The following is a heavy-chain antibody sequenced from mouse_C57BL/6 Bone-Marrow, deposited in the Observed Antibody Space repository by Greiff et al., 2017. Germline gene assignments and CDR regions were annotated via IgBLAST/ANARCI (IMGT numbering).Heavy chain of an antibody. Sequence: QVQLQQSGPELVRPGVSVKISCKGSGYTFTDYAMHWVKQSHAKSLEWIGVISTYYGDASYNQKLKDKATMTVDKSSSTAYMELARLTSEDSAVYYWARGRDTTRGFDYWGQGTTLTVSS. V-gene: IGHV1-67*01. D-gene: IGHD1-1*01. CDR1: GYTFTDYA. CDR3: ARGRDTTRGFDY. J-gene: IGHJ2*01. CDR2: ISTYYGDA.